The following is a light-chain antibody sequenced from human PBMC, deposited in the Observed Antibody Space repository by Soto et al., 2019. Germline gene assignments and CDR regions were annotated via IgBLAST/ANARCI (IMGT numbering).Light chain of an antibody. Sequence: DIQMTQSPSSPSASVGDRVTITCRASQSISSYLNWYQQKPRKAPKLLIYAASSLQSGVPSRFSGSGSGTNFTLTISSLQPEDFATYYCQQSYSTLITFGPGTKVDIK. CDR2: AAS. V-gene: IGKV1-39*01. CDR3: QQSYSTLIT. CDR1: QSISSY. J-gene: IGKJ3*01.